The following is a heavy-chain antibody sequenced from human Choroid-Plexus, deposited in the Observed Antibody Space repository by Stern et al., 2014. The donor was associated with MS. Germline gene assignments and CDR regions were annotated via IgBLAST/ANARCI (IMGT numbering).Heavy chain of an antibody. CDR1: GFTFGSCA. J-gene: IGHJ4*02. CDR2: VSHDGSYK. CDR3: AKDRQYLTYFFDN. V-gene: IGHV3-30*18. D-gene: IGHD2/OR15-2a*01. Sequence: QVQLLQPGGGVVQPGRPLRLSCVASGFTFGSCAMHWVRQAPGKGLEWVGGVSHDGSYKYYADSVKGRFTISRDNSQNTLYMQMSSLRPEDTAVYYCAKDRQYLTYFFDNWGQGSLVTVSS.